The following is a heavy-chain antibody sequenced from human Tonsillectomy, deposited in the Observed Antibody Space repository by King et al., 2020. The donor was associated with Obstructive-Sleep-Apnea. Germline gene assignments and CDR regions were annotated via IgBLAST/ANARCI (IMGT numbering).Heavy chain of an antibody. V-gene: IGHV4-31*03. CDR2: IYYSGST. Sequence: VQLQESGPGLVKPSQTLSLTCTVSGGSISSGGYYWPWIRQHPGKGLEWIGYIYYSGSTYYNPSLKSRVTISVDTSKNQFSLKLSSVTAADTAVYYCARDRVDDYSKTGSYYYNGMDVWGQGTTVTVSS. CDR1: GGSISSGGYY. D-gene: IGHD4-11*01. CDR3: ARDRVDDYSKTGSYYYNGMDV. J-gene: IGHJ6*02.